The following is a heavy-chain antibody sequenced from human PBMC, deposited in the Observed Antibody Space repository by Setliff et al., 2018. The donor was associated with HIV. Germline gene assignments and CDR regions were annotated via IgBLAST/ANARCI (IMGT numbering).Heavy chain of an antibody. CDR2: IMPMFGTA. J-gene: IGHJ6*02. CDR1: GGAFSDYA. V-gene: IGHV1-69*05. CDR3: ARLVWFGEGGGV. D-gene: IGHD3-10*01. Sequence: SVKVSCKASGGAFSDYAISWVRQAPGQGLEWMGAIMPMFGTADYAQKFQDRLTITTDESTSTAYMDLRSLRSEDTAVYYCARLVWFGEGGGVWGQGTTVTVSS.